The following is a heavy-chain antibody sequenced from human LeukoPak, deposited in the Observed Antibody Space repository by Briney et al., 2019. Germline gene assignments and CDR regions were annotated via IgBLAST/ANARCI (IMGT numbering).Heavy chain of an antibody. V-gene: IGHV5-10-1*01. D-gene: IGHD6-13*01. J-gene: IGHJ6*04. CDR2: IDPSDSYT. Sequence: GESLKIACKGSGYSFTSYWISWVRQMPGKGLEWIGRIDPSDSYTNYSPSFQGHVTISADKSISTAYLQWSSLKASDTAMYYCAGDSSSWYYYYGMDVWGKGTTVTVSS. CDR3: AGDSSSWYYYYGMDV. CDR1: GYSFTSYW.